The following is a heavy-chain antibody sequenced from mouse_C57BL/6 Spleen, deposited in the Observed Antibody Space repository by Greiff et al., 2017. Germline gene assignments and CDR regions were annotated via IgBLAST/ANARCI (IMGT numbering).Heavy chain of an antibody. J-gene: IGHJ2*01. CDR3: ARDYGSLPLDY. D-gene: IGHD1-1*01. CDR2: IDPSDSYT. V-gene: IGHV1-69*01. Sequence: QVQLQQPGAELVMPGASVKLSCKASGYTFTSYWMHWVKQRPGQGLEWIGEIDPSDSYTNYDQKFKGKSTLTVDKSSSTAYMQLSSLTSEDSAVYYCARDYGSLPLDYWGQGTTLTVSS. CDR1: GYTFTSYW.